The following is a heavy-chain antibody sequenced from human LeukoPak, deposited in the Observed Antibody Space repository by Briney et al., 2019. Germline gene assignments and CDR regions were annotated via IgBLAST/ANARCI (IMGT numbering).Heavy chain of an antibody. CDR2: ISGNAFTK. CDR3: GRHVRGAWTFDS. J-gene: IGHJ4*02. D-gene: IGHD3-10*01. CDR1: GFTFSIYE. Sequence: GGSLRLSCAASGFTFSIYEMNWVRQAPGKGLEWFSYISGNAFTKNYADSVRGRFTISRDNAKNSLYLQMNSLRAEDTAVYYCGRHVRGAWTFDSWGQGTLVTVSS. V-gene: IGHV3-48*03.